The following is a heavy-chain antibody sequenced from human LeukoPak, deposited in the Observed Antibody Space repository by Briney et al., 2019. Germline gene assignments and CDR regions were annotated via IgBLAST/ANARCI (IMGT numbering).Heavy chain of an antibody. D-gene: IGHD2-2*01. Sequence: SETLSLTCTVSGGSISSSSYCWGWIRQPPGKGLEWIGSIYYSGSTYYNPSLKSRVTISVDTSKNQFSLKLSSVTAADTAVYYCARRADGPAFFDYWGQGTLVTVSS. CDR3: ARRADGPAFFDY. J-gene: IGHJ4*02. CDR2: IYYSGST. V-gene: IGHV4-39*01. CDR1: GGSISSSSYC.